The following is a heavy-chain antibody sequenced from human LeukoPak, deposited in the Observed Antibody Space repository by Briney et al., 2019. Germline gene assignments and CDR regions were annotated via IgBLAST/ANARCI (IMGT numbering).Heavy chain of an antibody. V-gene: IGHV3-74*01. CDR1: GFTFSSYW. J-gene: IGHJ6*02. D-gene: IGHD3-22*01. CDR3: ARGEITYYYDSSGYYRNGYYYGMDV. CDR2: INSDGSST. Sequence: GGSLRRSCAASGFTFSSYWMRWVRQAPGKGLVWVSRINSDGSSTSYADSVKGRFTISRDNAKNTLYLQMNSLRAEDTAVYYCARGEITYYYDSSGYYRNGYYYGMDVWGQGTTVTVSS.